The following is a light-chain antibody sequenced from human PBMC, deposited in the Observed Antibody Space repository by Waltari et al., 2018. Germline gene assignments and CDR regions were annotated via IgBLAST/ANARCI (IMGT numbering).Light chain of an antibody. J-gene: IGLJ1*01. CDR1: SRDVGRDNY. V-gene: IGLV2-14*01. CDR2: EVN. Sequence: QSALTQPASVSGSPGRPITIPCTGSSRDVGRDNYVSWYQQYPGKVPKIMIYEVNNRPSGVSSRFSGSKSGNTASLTISGLQADDEADYYCSSFTSRHLYVFGTGTAVTVL. CDR3: SSFTSRHLYV.